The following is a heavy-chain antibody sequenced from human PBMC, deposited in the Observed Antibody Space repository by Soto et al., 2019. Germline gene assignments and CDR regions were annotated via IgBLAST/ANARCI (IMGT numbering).Heavy chain of an antibody. CDR2: IIPILGIA. V-gene: IGHV1-69*04. CDR3: ARDPAKGSSTSNWFDP. J-gene: IGHJ5*02. CDR1: GGTFSSYT. Sequence: GASVKVSCKASGGTFSSYTISWVRQAPGQGLEWMGRIIPILGIANYAQKFQGRVTITADKSTSTAYMELSSLRSEDTAVYYCARDPAKGSSTSNWFDPWGQGTLVTVSS. D-gene: IGHD2-2*01.